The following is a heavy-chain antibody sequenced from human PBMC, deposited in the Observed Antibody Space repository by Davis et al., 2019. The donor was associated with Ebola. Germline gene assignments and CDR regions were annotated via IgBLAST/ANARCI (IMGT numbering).Heavy chain of an antibody. CDR2: ISGTGASI. CDR1: GFTFDNYA. J-gene: IGHJ3*02. Sequence: GESLKISCAASGFTFDNYAMSWVRQAPGRGLEWISTISGTGASIYYADSVKGRFTISRDGPKNMVYLQMNSLRAEDTAIYFRVKDVMTSWVMPDAFETWGQGTKVTVSA. V-gene: IGHV3-23*01. D-gene: IGHD2-2*01. CDR3: VKDVMTSWVMPDAFET.